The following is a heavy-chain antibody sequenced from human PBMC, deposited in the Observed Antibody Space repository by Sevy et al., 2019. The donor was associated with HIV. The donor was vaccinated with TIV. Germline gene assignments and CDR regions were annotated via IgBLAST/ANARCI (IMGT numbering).Heavy chain of an antibody. J-gene: IGHJ4*02. CDR3: ARARIAAAGSRNRPQKYYFDY. CDR1: GFTFSSYS. Sequence: GGSLRLSCAASGFTFSSYSMNWVRQAPGKGLEWVSAISSSSSYIYYADSVKGRFTISRDNAKNSLYLQMNSLRAEDTAVYYGARARIAAAGSRNRPQKYYFDYWGQGTLVTVSS. CDR2: ISSSSSYI. V-gene: IGHV3-21*01. D-gene: IGHD6-13*01.